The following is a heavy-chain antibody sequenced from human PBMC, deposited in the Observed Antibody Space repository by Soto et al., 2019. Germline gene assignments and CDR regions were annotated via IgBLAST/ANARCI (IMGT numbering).Heavy chain of an antibody. V-gene: IGHV4-34*01. CDR3: ARQLGVTTSPRYYYYGMDV. D-gene: IGHD4-17*01. CDR1: GGSFSGYY. Sequence: KASETLSLTCAVYGGSFSGYYWSWIRQPPGKGLEWIGEINHSGSTNYNPSLKSRVTISVDTSKNQFSLKLSSVTAADTAVYYCARQLGVTTSPRYYYYGMDVWGQGTTVTVSS. CDR2: INHSGST. J-gene: IGHJ6*02.